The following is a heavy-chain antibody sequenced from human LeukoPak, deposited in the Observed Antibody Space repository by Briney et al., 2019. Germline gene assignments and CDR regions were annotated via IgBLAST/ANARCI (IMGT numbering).Heavy chain of an antibody. Sequence: SEILSLTCAVYGGSFSGYYWSWIRQPPGKGLEWIGEINHSGSTNYNPSLKSRVTISVDTSKNQFSLKLSSVTAADTAVYYCAREKSGSYGYYYYYCYMDVWGKGTTVTVSS. V-gene: IGHV4-34*01. J-gene: IGHJ6*03. CDR3: AREKSGSYGYYYYYCYMDV. D-gene: IGHD5-18*01. CDR1: GGSFSGYY. CDR2: INHSGST.